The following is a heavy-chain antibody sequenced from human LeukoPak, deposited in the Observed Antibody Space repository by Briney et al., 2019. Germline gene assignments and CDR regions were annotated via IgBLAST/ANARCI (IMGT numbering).Heavy chain of an antibody. D-gene: IGHD1-26*01. CDR1: GYTFTGYY. J-gene: IGHJ5*02. Sequence: ASVKVSCKASGYTFTGYYMHWVRQAPGQGPEWMGWINPNSGGTNYAQKFQGRVTMTRDTSISTAYMELSRLRSDDTAVYYCARAFAGGKGRFDPWGQGTLVTVSS. V-gene: IGHV1-2*02. CDR3: ARAFAGGKGRFDP. CDR2: INPNSGGT.